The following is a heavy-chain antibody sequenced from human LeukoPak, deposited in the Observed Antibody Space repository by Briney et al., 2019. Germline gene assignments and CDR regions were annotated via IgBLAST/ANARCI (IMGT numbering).Heavy chain of an antibody. V-gene: IGHV3-23*01. Sequence: GGSLRLSCAASGFTFSSYAMSWVRQAPGKGLEWVSAISGSGGSTYYADSVKGRFTIPRDNSRDTLYLQMNSLRAEDTAVYYCAKGYYDYVWGSYYFDYWGQGTLVTVSS. J-gene: IGHJ4*02. CDR2: ISGSGGST. D-gene: IGHD3-16*01. CDR1: GFTFSSYA. CDR3: AKGYYDYVWGSYYFDY.